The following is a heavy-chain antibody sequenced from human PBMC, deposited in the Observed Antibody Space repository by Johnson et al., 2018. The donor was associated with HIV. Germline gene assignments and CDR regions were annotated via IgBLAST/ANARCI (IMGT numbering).Heavy chain of an antibody. D-gene: IGHD3-22*01. CDR1: GFTFSDYY. CDR2: ISSSGTTV. V-gene: IGHV3-11*01. CDR3: ERVGEGSGYYFDAFDI. J-gene: IGHJ3*02. Sequence: QVQLVESGGGVVHPGRSLRLSCAASGFTFSDYYMSWIRQTPGKGLEWVSYISSSGTTVYNADSVKGRFTISRDNSKNTLYLQMNSQRAEDTAVYYCERVGEGSGYYFDAFDIWGQGTMVTVSS.